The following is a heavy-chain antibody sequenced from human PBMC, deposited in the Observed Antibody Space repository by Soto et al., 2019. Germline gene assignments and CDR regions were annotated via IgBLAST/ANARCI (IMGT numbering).Heavy chain of an antibody. CDR2: INPSGGST. CDR1: GYTVTKYY. D-gene: IGHD3-3*01. V-gene: IGHV1-46*03. CDR3: ARDFELRCTIFGLVSLWMYNWMDS. J-gene: IGHJ5*02. Sequence: QVQLVQSGTEVKKPGASVKISCKASGYTVTKYYMHWVLQAPGQGLEWMGIINPSGGSTTYAQKFKDRVNMTSDKATSTFYMELNSLRSEDTAIYYCARDFELRCTIFGLVSLWMYNWMDSWGQGTLVTVSS.